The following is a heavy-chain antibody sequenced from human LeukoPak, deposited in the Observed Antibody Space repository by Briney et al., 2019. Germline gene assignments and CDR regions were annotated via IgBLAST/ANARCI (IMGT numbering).Heavy chain of an antibody. CDR3: ATIDYYDSSGYIDVFDI. Sequence: PGGSLRLSCAASGFTFSSYGMHWVRQAPGKGLEWVAFIRYDGSNKYYADSVKGRFTISRDNSKSTLYLQMNSLRAEDTAVYYCATIDYYDSSGYIDVFDIWGQGTKVTVSS. CDR1: GFTFSSYG. CDR2: IRYDGSNK. D-gene: IGHD3-22*01. J-gene: IGHJ3*02. V-gene: IGHV3-30*02.